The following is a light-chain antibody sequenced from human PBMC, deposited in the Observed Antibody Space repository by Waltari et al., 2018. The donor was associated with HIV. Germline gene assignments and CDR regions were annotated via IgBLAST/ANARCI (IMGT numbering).Light chain of an antibody. Sequence: QSALTQPASVSGSPGQSITISCTGTSSDVGGYNYVSWYQQHPGKAPKLMIYDVSNRPAGVSKSFSGSKSGNTSSLTISGLQAEDEADYYCCAYTSSSTLFGGGTKLTVL. V-gene: IGLV2-14*03. CDR3: CAYTSSSTL. CDR2: DVS. J-gene: IGLJ2*01. CDR1: SSDVGGYNY.